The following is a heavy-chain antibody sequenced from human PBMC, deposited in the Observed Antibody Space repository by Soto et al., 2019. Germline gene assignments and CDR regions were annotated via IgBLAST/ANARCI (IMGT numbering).Heavy chain of an antibody. CDR1: GFSLSTIGVG. CDR3: ALKGDGYRGFKY. D-gene: IGHD5-12*01. CDR2: IYWDDDK. J-gene: IGHJ4*02. Sequence: QITLKESGPTLVKPTQTLTLTCTLSGFSLSTIGVGVGWIRQPPGKALEWLALIYWDDDKRYSPFLKSRLTITKDTSKNQVVLTLTNMDPVDTATYYCALKGDGYRGFKYWGQGTLVTVSS. V-gene: IGHV2-5*02.